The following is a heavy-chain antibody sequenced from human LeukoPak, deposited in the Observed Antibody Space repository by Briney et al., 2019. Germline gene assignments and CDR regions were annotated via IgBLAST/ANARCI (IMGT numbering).Heavy chain of an antibody. CDR3: ARERYYYDSSGKERYNWFDP. J-gene: IGHJ5*02. D-gene: IGHD3-22*01. CDR2: ISSSSSYI. V-gene: IGHV3-21*01. CDR1: GFTFSSHS. Sequence: GGSLRLSCAASGFTFSSHSMNWVRQAPGKGLEWVSSISSSSSYIYYADSVKGRFTISRDNAKNSLYLQMNSLRAEDTAVYYCARERYYYDSSGKERYNWFDPWGQGTLVTVSS.